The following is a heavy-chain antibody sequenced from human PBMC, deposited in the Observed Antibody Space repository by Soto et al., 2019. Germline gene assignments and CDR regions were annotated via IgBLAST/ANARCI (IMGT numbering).Heavy chain of an antibody. CDR2: VNPSGGHT. J-gene: IGHJ4*02. D-gene: IGHD2-21*02. CDR1: GDTFTDYY. CDR3: ARGGHVVVVTAALDY. Sequence: QVQLVQSGAEVKKPGASVKVSCKASGDTFTDYYIHWVRQAPGQGLELMGTVNPSGGHTTYAQHLLSRVTMTRHTSTSTPYMELTSLTSGDTAVYYCARGGHVVVVTAALDYWGQGTLVTVSS. V-gene: IGHV1-46*01.